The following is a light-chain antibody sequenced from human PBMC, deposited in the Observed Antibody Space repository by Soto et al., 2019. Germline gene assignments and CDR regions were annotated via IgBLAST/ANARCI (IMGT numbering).Light chain of an antibody. CDR3: QQRSNWPRRLT. Sequence: EIVLTQSPATLSLSPGERGTLSCRASQSVSSYLAWYQQKPGQAPRLLIYDASNRATGIPARFSGSGSGTDFTLTISSLEPEDFAVYYCQQRSNWPRRLTFGGGTKVEIK. CDR1: QSVSSY. V-gene: IGKV3-11*01. CDR2: DAS. J-gene: IGKJ4*01.